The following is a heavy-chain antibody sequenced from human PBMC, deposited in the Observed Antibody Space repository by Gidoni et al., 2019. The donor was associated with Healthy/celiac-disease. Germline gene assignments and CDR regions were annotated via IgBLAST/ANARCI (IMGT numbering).Heavy chain of an antibody. Sequence: QVQLVQSGAAVTKPGSSVKVSCKASGGSFRRYAISWVRQAPGQGLEWMGGIITIFGTENYAQKFQGRVTITADESTSKAYMELSSLRSEDTAVYYCAREEGSYSTPGGWFDPWGQGTLVTVSS. J-gene: IGHJ5*02. CDR1: GGSFRRYA. V-gene: IGHV1-69*01. D-gene: IGHD6-13*01. CDR3: AREEGSYSTPGGWFDP. CDR2: IITIFGTE.